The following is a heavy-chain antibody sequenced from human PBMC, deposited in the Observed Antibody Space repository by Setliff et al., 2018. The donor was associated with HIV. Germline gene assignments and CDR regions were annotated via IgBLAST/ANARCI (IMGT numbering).Heavy chain of an antibody. CDR3: GGASVSY. CDR2: INNDGSST. CDR1: GFTFSNYW. J-gene: IGHJ4*02. V-gene: IGHV3-74*01. Sequence: PGGSLRFSCAASGFTFSNYWMHWVRQVPGKGLVWVSRINNDGSSTSYADSVKGRFTISRDNAKNTLYLQMDSLTAEDTAVYHCGGASVSYWGQGTLVTVSS. D-gene: IGHD2-21*01.